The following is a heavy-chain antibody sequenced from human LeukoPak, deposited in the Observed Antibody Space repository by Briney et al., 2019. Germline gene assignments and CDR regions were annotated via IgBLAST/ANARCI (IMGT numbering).Heavy chain of an antibody. Sequence: PGGSLKLSCAASGFTFSSYWMHWVRQAPGKGLVWVSRINSDGSSTSYADSVKGRFTISRDNAKNTLYLQMNSLRAEDTAVYYCARDLAITMVRGVMGNYYYYCYGMDVWGKGTTVTVSS. CDR2: INSDGSST. D-gene: IGHD3-10*01. J-gene: IGHJ6*04. CDR3: ARDLAITMVRGVMGNYYYYCYGMDV. CDR1: GFTFSSYW. V-gene: IGHV3-74*01.